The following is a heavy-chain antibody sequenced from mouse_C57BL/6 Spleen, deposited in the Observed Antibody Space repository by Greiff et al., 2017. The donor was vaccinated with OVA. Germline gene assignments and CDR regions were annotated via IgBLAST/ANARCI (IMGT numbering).Heavy chain of an antibody. CDR1: GYTFTSYW. Sequence: QVQLQQPGAELVKPGASVKLSCKASGYTFTSYWMQWVKQRPGQGLEWIGEIDPSDSYTNYNQKFKGKATLTVDTSSSTAYMQLSSLTSEDSAVYYCARCYYGYDGAMDCWGQGTSVTVSS. CDR2: IDPSDSYT. J-gene: IGHJ4*01. V-gene: IGHV1-50*01. D-gene: IGHD2-2*01. CDR3: ARCYYGYDGAMDC.